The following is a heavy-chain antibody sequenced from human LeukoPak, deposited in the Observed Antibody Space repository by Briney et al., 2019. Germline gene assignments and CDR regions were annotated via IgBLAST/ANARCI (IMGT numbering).Heavy chain of an antibody. CDR3: ARGPSGYHNT. D-gene: IGHD5-12*01. J-gene: IGHJ4*02. V-gene: IGHV3-48*01. Sequence: GGSLRLSCAASGFTFSTYDMNWVRQAPGKGLEWVSFISNSGSTMYYADSVKGRFTISRDNSKNTLYLQMNSLRAEDTAVYYCARGPSGYHNTGGQGTLVTVSS. CDR1: GFTFSTYD. CDR2: ISNSGSTM.